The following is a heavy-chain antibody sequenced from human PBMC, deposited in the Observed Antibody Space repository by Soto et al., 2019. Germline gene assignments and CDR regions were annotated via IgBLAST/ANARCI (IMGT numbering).Heavy chain of an antibody. D-gene: IGHD3-22*01. CDR1: GFTFSGYA. J-gene: IGHJ6*02. CDR2: ISYDGRNK. Sequence: GGSLRLSCAASGFTFSGYAMHWVRQAPGKGLEWVAVISYDGRNKYYADSVKGRFTISRDNSKNTLYLQMNSLRAEDTAVYYCARDKFYYYDSSGPEGGYYYSGMDVWGQGTTVTVSS. CDR3: ARDKFYYYDSSGPEGGYYYSGMDV. V-gene: IGHV3-30*04.